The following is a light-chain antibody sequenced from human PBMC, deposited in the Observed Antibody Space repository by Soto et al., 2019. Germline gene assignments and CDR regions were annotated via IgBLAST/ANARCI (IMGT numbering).Light chain of an antibody. V-gene: IGLV1-40*01. CDR1: SSNIGAGYD. Sequence: QSVLTQPPSVSGAPGQRVTISCTGSSSNIGAGYDVHWYQQFPGTAPKLLIYGNTNRPSGVSDRFSGSKSGTSASLAITGLQAEDEADYYCQSYDSSLSGSNVFGTGTKLTVL. CDR3: QSYDSSLSGSNV. J-gene: IGLJ1*01. CDR2: GNT.